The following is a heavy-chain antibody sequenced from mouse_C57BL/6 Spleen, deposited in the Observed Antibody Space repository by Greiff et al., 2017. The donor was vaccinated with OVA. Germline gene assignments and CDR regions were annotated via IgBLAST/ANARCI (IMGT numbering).Heavy chain of an antibody. CDR2: IDPSDSYP. CDR1: GYTFTSYW. V-gene: IGHV1-69*01. J-gene: IGHJ2*01. CDR3: ALLRVYYFDY. D-gene: IGHD1-1*01. Sequence: VQLQQPGAELVMPGASVKLSCKASGYTFTSYWMHWVKQRPGQGLEWIGEIDPSDSYPNYNQKFKGKSTLTVDKSSSTAYMQLSSLTSEDSAVYYCALLRVYYFDYWGQGTTLTVSS.